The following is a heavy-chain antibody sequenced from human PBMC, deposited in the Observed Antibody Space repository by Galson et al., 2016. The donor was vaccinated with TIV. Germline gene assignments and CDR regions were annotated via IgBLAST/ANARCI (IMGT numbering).Heavy chain of an antibody. CDR3: ATWDYHDNWFHP. CDR2: IKNKIDGGTT. Sequence: SLRLSCAASGFTFSNVWMNWFRQAPGMGLEWVGRIKNKIDGGTTDYGAPVKGRFTISRDDSKSTVYLQMNSLNSEETGVYYCATWDYHDNWFHPWGQGTLVTVSS. CDR1: GFTFSNVW. D-gene: IGHD1-7*01. V-gene: IGHV3-15*01. J-gene: IGHJ5*02.